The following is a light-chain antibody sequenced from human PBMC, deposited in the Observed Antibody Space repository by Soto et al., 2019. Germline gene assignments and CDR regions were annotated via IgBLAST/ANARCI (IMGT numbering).Light chain of an antibody. CDR2: KAS. Sequence: DIQMTQSPSSLSASLVYRFTITCRASQSISSYLNWYQQKPGKAPKLLIYKASTLKSGVPSRFSGSGSGTEFTLTISSLQPDDFATYYCQHYNSYSEAFGQGTKVDIK. CDR3: QHYNSYSEA. V-gene: IGKV1-5*03. J-gene: IGKJ1*01. CDR1: QSISSY.